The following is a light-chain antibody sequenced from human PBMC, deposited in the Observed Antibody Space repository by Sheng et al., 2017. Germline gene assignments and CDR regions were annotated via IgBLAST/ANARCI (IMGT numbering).Light chain of an antibody. V-gene: IGKV3-15*01. CDR3: QQYHNWPPYT. CDR1: QIISNN. CDR2: EAS. J-gene: IGKJ2*01. Sequence: EVIMTQSPATLSVSPGDRVTLSCRASQIISNNLAWYQQKPGQVPRLLIYEASTRATGVPARFSGSVSGTEFTLTISSLQSEDFAVYYCQQYHNWPPYTFGQGTKLEIK.